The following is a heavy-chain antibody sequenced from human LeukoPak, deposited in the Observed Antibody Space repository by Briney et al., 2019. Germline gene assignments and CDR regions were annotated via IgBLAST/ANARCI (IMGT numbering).Heavy chain of an antibody. V-gene: IGHV1-69*05. Sequence: SVKVSCKASGGTFSSYAISWVRQAPGQGLEWMGGIIPIFGTANYAQKFQGRVTITTDESTSTAYMELSSLRSEDTAVYYCASLYSSSSSIYFDYWGQGTLVTVSS. CDR3: ASLYSSSSSIYFDY. CDR2: IIPIFGTA. J-gene: IGHJ4*02. CDR1: GGTFSSYA. D-gene: IGHD6-6*01.